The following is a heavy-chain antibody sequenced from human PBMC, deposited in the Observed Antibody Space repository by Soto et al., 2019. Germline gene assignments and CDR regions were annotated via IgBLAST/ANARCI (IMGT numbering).Heavy chain of an antibody. CDR3: VRDRVVYSSSWEVFDY. CDR1: GFTFDDYG. J-gene: IGHJ4*02. D-gene: IGHD6-13*01. Sequence: EVQLVESGGGVVRPGGSLRLSCAASGFTFDDYGMSWVRQAPGKGLEWVSGINWNGGSTGYADSVKGRFTISRDNAKNSLYLQMNSLRAEDTALYHCVRDRVVYSSSWEVFDYWGQGTLVTVSS. V-gene: IGHV3-20*01. CDR2: INWNGGST.